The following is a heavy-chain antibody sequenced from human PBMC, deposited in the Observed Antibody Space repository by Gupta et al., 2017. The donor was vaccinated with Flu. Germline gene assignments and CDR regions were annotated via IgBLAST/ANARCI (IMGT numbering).Heavy chain of an antibody. Sequence: MSLRLSCAASGFKFATFGMHWVRQAPGKGLEWVALISYGGSDKYYGGSVRGRFTISRDNSRNTLYLQLNSLKTEDTAVYFCAKTHHRYSGHERRCDDWGQGTEVTVSS. J-gene: IGHJ4*02. CDR2: ISYGGSDK. CDR3: AKTHHRYSGHERRCDD. CDR1: GFKFATFG. D-gene: IGHD5-12*01. V-gene: IGHV3-30*18.